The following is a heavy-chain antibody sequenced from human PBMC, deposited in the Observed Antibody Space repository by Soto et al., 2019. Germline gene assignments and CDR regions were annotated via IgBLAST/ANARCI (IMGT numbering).Heavy chain of an antibody. CDR2: IKQDGSEK. Sequence: XGSLRLSGAASGCTFSSYGLSWVRQAPGKGLGWVANIKQDGSEKYYVDSVKGRFTISRDNAKNSLYLQMNSLRAEDTAVYYCARAGGIVVVPAAKYHYGMDAWGQGTTVTVSS. V-gene: IGHV3-7*03. CDR1: GCTFSSYG. D-gene: IGHD2-2*01. CDR3: ARAGGIVVVPAAKYHYGMDA. J-gene: IGHJ6*02.